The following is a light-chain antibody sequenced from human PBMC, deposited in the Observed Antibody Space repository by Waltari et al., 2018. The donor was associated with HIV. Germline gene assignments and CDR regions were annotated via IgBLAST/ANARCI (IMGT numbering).Light chain of an antibody. Sequence: QSALTQPASVSGSPGQSITISCTGTSSNVGSSNLVSWYQQHPGRAPKVMIYEVSKRPSGVSNRCSGSKSGNTASLTISGLQAEDEADYYCCSYTGSNPFLLFGGGTKLTVL. CDR3: CSYTGSNPFLL. J-gene: IGLJ2*01. CDR1: SSNVGSSNL. V-gene: IGLV2-23*02. CDR2: EVS.